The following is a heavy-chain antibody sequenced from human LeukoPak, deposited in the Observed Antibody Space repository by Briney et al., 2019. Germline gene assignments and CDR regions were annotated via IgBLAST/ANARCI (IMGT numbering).Heavy chain of an antibody. J-gene: IGHJ4*02. Sequence: GGSLRLTCAASGFTFSSYAMSWVRQAPGKGLEWVSAISGSGGSTYYADSVKGRFTISRDNSKNTLYLQMNSLRAEDTAVYYCAKDLWARTQQVYYYDSSGYYHRGDYWGQGTLATVSS. D-gene: IGHD3-22*01. V-gene: IGHV3-23*01. CDR3: AKDLWARTQQVYYYDSSGYYHRGDY. CDR2: ISGSGGST. CDR1: GFTFSSYA.